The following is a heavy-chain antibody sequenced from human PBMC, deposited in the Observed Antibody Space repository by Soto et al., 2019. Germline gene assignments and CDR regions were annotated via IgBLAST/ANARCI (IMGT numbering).Heavy chain of an antibody. CDR2: IWYDGSKK. Sequence: QVQVVESGGGVVQPGRSLRLSCAASGFTFSSFGMHWVRQAPGKGLEWVSLIWYDGSKKSYGDSVKGRFTVSRDNSQNTLHLQMDFLRPEDTALYYCARWGTTGGFDLWGQGTLVSVSS. J-gene: IGHJ4*02. D-gene: IGHD3-16*01. V-gene: IGHV3-33*03. CDR1: GFTFSSFG. CDR3: ARWGTTGGFDL.